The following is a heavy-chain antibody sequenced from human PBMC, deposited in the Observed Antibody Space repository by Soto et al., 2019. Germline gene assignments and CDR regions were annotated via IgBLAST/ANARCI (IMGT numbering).Heavy chain of an antibody. Sequence: ASVKVSCKVSGYTFTSYYMHWVRQAPGQGLEWMGIINPSGGSTSYAQKFQGRVTMTRDTSTSTVYMELSSLRSEDTAVYYCARARADYGMDVWGQGTTVTVSS. CDR2: INPSGGST. J-gene: IGHJ6*02. V-gene: IGHV1-46*01. CDR3: ARARADYGMDV. CDR1: GYTFTSYY.